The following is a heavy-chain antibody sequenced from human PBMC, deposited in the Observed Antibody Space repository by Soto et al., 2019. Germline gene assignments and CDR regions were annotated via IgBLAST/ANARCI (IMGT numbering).Heavy chain of an antibody. V-gene: IGHV1-69*13. CDR3: ARVTSMVRGVIDNWLDP. CDR1: GGTFSSYA. CDR2: IIPMYGPA. D-gene: IGHD3-10*01. J-gene: IGHJ5*02. Sequence: ASVKVSCKASGGTFSSYAIHCVRQAPGQGLEWMGGIIPMYGPAKYAQRFQGRVTITADESTTTVYMELTSLTSQDTAVYYCARVTSMVRGVIDNWLDPWGHGTLVTVSS.